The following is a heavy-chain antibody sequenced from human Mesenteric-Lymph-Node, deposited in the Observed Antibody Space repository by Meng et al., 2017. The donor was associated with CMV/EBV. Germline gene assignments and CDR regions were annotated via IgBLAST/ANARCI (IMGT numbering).Heavy chain of an antibody. J-gene: IGHJ4*02. V-gene: IGHV3-9*01. D-gene: IGHD3-16*01. CDR2: MSWKSGSI. CDR1: GFRFDNYV. Sequence: SLKISCVASGFRFDNYVMHWVRQAPGKGLEWVSGMSWKSGSIGYADSVKGRFTISRDNAKNSLYLQMNSLRTEDTAVYYCARGLGYSAYPFDYWGQGTLVTVSS. CDR3: ARGLGYSAYPFDY.